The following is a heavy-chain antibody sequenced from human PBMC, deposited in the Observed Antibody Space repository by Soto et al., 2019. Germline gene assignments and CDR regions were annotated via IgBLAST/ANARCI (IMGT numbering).Heavy chain of an antibody. J-gene: IGHJ4*02. CDR1: GFTFSSYE. CDR3: ARVAASAAVYFDY. D-gene: IGHD6-13*01. CDR2: ISSSGNTI. Sequence: EVQLAESGGGLVQSGGSLRLSCAASGFTFSSYEMNWVRQAPGKGLEWVSYISSSGNTIYYADSVKGRFTISRDNAKNSLYLQMNSLRAEDTAVYFCARVAASAAVYFDYWGQGTLVTVSS. V-gene: IGHV3-48*03.